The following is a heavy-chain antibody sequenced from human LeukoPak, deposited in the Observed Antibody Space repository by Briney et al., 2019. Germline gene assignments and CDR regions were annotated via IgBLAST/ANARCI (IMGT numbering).Heavy chain of an antibody. Sequence: GGSLRLSCAASGFTFSSYWMSWVRQAPGKGLEWVANIKQDGSEKYYVDSVKGRFTISRDNAKNSLYLQMNSLRAEDTAVYYCARDRWGTRTQLWSEEYYFDYWGQGTLVTVSS. CDR1: GFTFSSYW. D-gene: IGHD5-18*01. V-gene: IGHV3-7*01. J-gene: IGHJ4*02. CDR2: IKQDGSEK. CDR3: ARDRWGTRTQLWSEEYYFDY.